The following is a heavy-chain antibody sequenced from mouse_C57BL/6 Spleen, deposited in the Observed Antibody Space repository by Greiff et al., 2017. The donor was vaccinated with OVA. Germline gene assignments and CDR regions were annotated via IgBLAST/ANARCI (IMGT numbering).Heavy chain of an antibody. D-gene: IGHD3-1*01. Sequence: EVQVVESEGGLVQPGSSMKLSCTASGFTFSDYYMAWVRQVPEKGLEWVANINYDGSSTYYLDSLKSRFIISRDNAKNILYLQMSSLKSEDTATYYCARGRASFDYWGQGTTLTVSS. CDR1: GFTFSDYY. J-gene: IGHJ2*01. V-gene: IGHV5-16*01. CDR2: INYDGSST. CDR3: ARGRASFDY.